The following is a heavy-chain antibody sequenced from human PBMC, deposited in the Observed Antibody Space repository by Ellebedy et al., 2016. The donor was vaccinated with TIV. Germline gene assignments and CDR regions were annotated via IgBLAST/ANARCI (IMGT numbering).Heavy chain of an antibody. CDR1: GYTLTELS. D-gene: IGHD2-2*01. CDR3: ATAASGGIVVIPAANSDYYYGMDV. V-gene: IGHV1-24*01. CDR2: FDPEDGET. Sequence: ASVKVSCXVSGYTLTELSMHWVRQAPGKGLEWMGGFDPEDGETIYAQKFQGRVTMTEDTSTDTAYMELSSLRSEDTAVYYCATAASGGIVVIPAANSDYYYGMDVWGQGTTVTVSS. J-gene: IGHJ6*02.